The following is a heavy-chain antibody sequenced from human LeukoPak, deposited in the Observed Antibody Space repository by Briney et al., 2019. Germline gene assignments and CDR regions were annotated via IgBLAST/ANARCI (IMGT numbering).Heavy chain of an antibody. V-gene: IGHV3-7*01. CDR1: SFTFSSYW. D-gene: IGHD2-21*02. CDR3: ARWGRWTAQVRYFDY. CDR2: IKEDGSKT. J-gene: IGHJ4*02. Sequence: GGSLRLTCAASSFTFSSYWMTWVRQAPGKGLEWVANIKEDGSKTFYVDSVKGRFTISRDNVKNSLYLQMNSLRAEDTAVYYCARWGRWTAQVRYFDYWGQGTLVTVSS.